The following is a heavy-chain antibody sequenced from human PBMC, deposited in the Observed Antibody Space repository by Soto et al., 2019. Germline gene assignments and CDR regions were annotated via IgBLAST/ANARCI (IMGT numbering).Heavy chain of an antibody. CDR2: IYHSGST. CDR3: ARAQRTDYDSGWLIGY. J-gene: IGHJ4*02. CDR1: GGSISSGGYS. Sequence: SETLSLTCAVSGGSISSGGYSWSWIRQPPGKGLEWIGYIYHSGSTYYNPSLKSRVTISVDRSKNQFSLKLSSVTAADTAVYYCARAQRTDYDSGWLIGYWGQGTLVTV. D-gene: IGHD3-22*01. V-gene: IGHV4-30-2*01.